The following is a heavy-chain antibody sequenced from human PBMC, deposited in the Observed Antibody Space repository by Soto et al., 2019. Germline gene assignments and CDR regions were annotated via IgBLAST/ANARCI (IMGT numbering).Heavy chain of an antibody. CDR1: GYTFTSYG. D-gene: IGHD3-10*01. J-gene: IGHJ4*02. Sequence: ASVKVSCKASGYTFTSYGISWVRQAPGQGLEWMGWISAYNGNTNYAQKLQGGVTMTTDTSTSTAYMELRSLRSDDTAVYDCARGGRGSGSYYKNFDYWGQGTLVTVSS. CDR2: ISAYNGNT. V-gene: IGHV1-18*01. CDR3: ARGGRGSGSYYKNFDY.